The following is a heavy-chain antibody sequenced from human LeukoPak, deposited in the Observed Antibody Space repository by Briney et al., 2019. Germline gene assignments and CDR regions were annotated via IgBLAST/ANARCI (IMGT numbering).Heavy chain of an antibody. V-gene: IGHV3-74*03. D-gene: IGHD7-27*01. J-gene: IGHJ4*02. CDR3: ANSADHSTYWGIALGCFDY. CDR1: GFTLSNYW. Sequence: GGSLRLSCAASGFTLSNYWMIHWVRQAPGKGLQWVSRINNDGSLKTDGRDTGYADSVKGRFTISRDNSKNTLYLQMNSLRADDAGVYYCANSADHSTYWGIALGCFDYWGQGTLVTVSS. CDR2: INNDGSLKT.